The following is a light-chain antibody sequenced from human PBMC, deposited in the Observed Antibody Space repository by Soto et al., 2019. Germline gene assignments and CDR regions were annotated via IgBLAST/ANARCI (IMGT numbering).Light chain of an antibody. CDR1: QSVSNNY. CDR3: QQYAYSPRT. J-gene: IGKJ2*01. CDR2: GAS. Sequence: EIVLAQSPGTLSLSPGEVATLSCRASQSVSNNYLAWYQQKPGQAPRLLIYGASNRATGIPDRFSGSGSGTDFTLTISRLEPEDFAVYYCQQYAYSPRTFGQGTKVDI. V-gene: IGKV3-20*01.